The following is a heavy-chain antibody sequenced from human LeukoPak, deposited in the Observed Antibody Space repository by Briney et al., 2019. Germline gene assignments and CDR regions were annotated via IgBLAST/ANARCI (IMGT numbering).Heavy chain of an antibody. Sequence: ASVKVSCKASGYTFTGYYMHWVRQAPGQGLEWMGWINPNSGGTNYAQKFQGRVTMTRDTSISTAYMELSRLRSDDTAVYYCARDPTAMVMSYPLPADYWGQGTLVTVSS. CDR3: ARDPTAMVMSYPLPADY. V-gene: IGHV1-2*02. J-gene: IGHJ4*02. D-gene: IGHD5-18*01. CDR2: INPNSGGT. CDR1: GYTFTGYY.